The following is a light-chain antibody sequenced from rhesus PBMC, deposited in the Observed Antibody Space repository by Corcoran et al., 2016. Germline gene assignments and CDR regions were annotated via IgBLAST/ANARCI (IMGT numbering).Light chain of an antibody. Sequence: DIQMTQSPSSLSVSVGDKVTITCRASQGISSWLAWYQQQPGKAPKLLIYKASSLQSGVPSRFSGSGSGTDFTLSISSLQPEDFATYYCLQYNSSPLTFGGGTKVELK. CDR3: LQYNSSPLT. CDR2: KAS. CDR1: QGISSW. V-gene: IGKV1-21*01. J-gene: IGKJ4*01.